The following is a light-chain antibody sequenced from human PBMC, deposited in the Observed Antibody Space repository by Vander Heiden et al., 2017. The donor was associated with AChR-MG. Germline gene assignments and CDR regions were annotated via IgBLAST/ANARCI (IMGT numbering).Light chain of an antibody. CDR1: QSIDAW. V-gene: IGKV1-5*03. CDR2: ESS. CDR3: KQYYRYWT. J-gene: IGKJ1*01. Sequence: DIEMTQSPHTLSASGGDRVTIPYRDSQSIDAWLAWYQQRPGKAPELLIYESSTLDIGVPSRFSGRSSGTEFTLTITSLQPDDFATYYCKQYYRYWTFGQGTKVEV.